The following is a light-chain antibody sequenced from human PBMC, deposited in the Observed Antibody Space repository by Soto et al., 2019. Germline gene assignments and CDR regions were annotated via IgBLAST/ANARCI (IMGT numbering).Light chain of an antibody. CDR3: QSYDRSLSGLYV. CDR1: SSNIGAGYD. Sequence: QSVLAQPPSVSGAPGQRVTISCTGSSSNIGAGYDVHWYQHLPGTAPKLLIYGNYNRPSGVPDRFSGSKSGTSASLAITGLQAEDEADYYCQSYDRSLSGLYVFGTGTQLTVL. V-gene: IGLV1-40*01. J-gene: IGLJ1*01. CDR2: GNY.